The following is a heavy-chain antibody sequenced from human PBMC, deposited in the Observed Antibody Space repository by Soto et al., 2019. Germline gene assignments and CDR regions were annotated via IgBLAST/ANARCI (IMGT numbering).Heavy chain of an antibody. CDR1: GGSFSGYY. Sequence: PSETLSLTCAVYGGSFSGYYWSWIRQPPGKGLEWLGEINHSGITDYNPSLKSRITISIDTSKKQFSLKSNSVTAADTAVYYCAIGPRMWLAGGGYWGQGTQVTVYS. D-gene: IGHD6-19*01. J-gene: IGHJ4*02. V-gene: IGHV4-34*01. CDR2: INHSGIT. CDR3: AIGPRMWLAGGGY.